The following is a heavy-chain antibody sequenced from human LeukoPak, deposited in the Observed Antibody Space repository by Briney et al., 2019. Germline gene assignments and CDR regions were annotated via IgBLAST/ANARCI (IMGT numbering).Heavy chain of an antibody. D-gene: IGHD3-3*01. V-gene: IGHV4-39*07. CDR3: ARGRYDFWSGYPDY. CDR1: GGSISSSSYY. J-gene: IGHJ4*02. Sequence: TSETLSLTCTVSGGSISSSSYYWGWIRQPPGKGLEWIGSIHHSGSTYYNPSLKSRVTISVDTSKNQFSLKLSSVTAADTAVYYCARGRYDFWSGYPDYWGQGTLVTVSS. CDR2: IHHSGST.